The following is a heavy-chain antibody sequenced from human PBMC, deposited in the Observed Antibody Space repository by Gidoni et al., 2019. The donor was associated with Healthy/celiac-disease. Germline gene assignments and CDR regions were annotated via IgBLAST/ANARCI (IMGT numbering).Heavy chain of an antibody. V-gene: IGHV2-5*02. CDR3: AHSLIAAAGTWFDP. Sequence: QITLKESGPTLVKPTQPLTLTCTFSGFSLSTSGVGVGWIRQPPGKALEWLALIYWDDDKRYSPSLKSRLTITKDTSKNQVVLSMTNMDPVDTATYYCAHSLIAAAGTWFDPWGQGTLVTVSS. D-gene: IGHD6-13*01. CDR2: IYWDDDK. J-gene: IGHJ5*02. CDR1: GFSLSTSGVG.